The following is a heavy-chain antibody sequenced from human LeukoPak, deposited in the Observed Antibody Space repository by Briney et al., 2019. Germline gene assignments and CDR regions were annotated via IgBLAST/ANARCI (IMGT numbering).Heavy chain of an antibody. CDR3: AKPTRGSGSFLIDY. V-gene: IGHV3-33*03. CDR1: GFSFRNYG. CDR2: IWDDGSYK. J-gene: IGHJ4*02. Sequence: GGSLRLSCEASGFSFRNYGMHWVRQAPGKGLEWVAVIWDDGSYKYYADSVKGRFTISRDNSKNTLYLQMNSLRAEDTAVHYCAKPTRGSGSFLIDYWGQGTLVTVSS. D-gene: IGHD1-26*01.